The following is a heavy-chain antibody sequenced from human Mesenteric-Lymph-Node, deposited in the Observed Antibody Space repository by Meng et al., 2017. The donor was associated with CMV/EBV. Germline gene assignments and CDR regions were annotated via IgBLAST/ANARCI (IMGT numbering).Heavy chain of an antibody. Sequence: GESLKISCAASGFTFSSYGMHWVRQAPGQGLEWVSAISGSGGTTYYADSVKGRFTISRDTSKNTLYMQMSSLRAEDTAAYYCAKHPPGFPYYFDYWGQGTLVTVSS. CDR3: AKHPPGFPYYFDY. CDR2: ISGSGGTT. V-gene: IGHV3-23*01. J-gene: IGHJ4*02. CDR1: GFTFSSYG.